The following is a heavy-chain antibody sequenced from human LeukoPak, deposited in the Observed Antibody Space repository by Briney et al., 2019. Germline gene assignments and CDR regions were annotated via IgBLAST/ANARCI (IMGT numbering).Heavy chain of an antibody. CDR1: GGSISTYY. V-gene: IGHV4-59*01. CDR2: VFYSGST. D-gene: IGHD2/OR15-2a*01. Sequence: SETLSLTCTVSGGSISTYYWSWVRQPPGKGLEWIGYVFYSGSTNYNPSLKSRVTMSVDTSKNQFSLQLSSVTAADTAVYYCVRGVYVWGQGTLVTVSS. CDR3: VRGVYV. J-gene: IGHJ4*02.